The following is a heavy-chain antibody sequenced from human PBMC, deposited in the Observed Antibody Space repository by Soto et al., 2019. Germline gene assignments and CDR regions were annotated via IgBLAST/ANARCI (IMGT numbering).Heavy chain of an antibody. D-gene: IGHD3-22*01. V-gene: IGHV5-10-1*01. J-gene: IGHJ4*02. Sequence: PGESLKISCKGSGYSFTTYWIGWVRQKPGKGLEWMGRIDPSDSQTYYSPSFRGHVTISVTKSITTVFLQWSSLRASDTAVYYCARQIYDSDTGPNFQYYFDSWGQGTPVTVS. CDR2: IDPSDSQT. CDR1: GYSFTTYW. CDR3: ARQIYDSDTGPNFQYYFDS.